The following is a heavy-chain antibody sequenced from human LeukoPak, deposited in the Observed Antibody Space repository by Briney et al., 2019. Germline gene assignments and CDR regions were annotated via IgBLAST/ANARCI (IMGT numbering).Heavy chain of an antibody. D-gene: IGHD6-19*01. CDR2: IYYSGST. Sequence: SETLSLTCTVSGGSISSYYWSWIRQPPGKGLEWIGSIYYSGSTYYNPSLKSRVTVSVDTSKNQFSLKLSSVTAADTAVYYCARREWSSRTRSHFDYWGQGTLVTVSS. J-gene: IGHJ4*02. V-gene: IGHV4-59*05. CDR1: GGSISSYY. CDR3: ARREWSSRTRSHFDY.